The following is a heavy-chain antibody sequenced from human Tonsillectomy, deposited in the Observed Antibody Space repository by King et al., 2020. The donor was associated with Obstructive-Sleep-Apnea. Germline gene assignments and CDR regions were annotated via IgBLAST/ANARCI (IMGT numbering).Heavy chain of an antibody. CDR2: IRYDGSNK. CDR3: AKDLLWFGELLSLHYYYYGMDV. V-gene: IGHV3-30*02. CDR1: GFTFSSYC. Sequence: VQLVESGGGVVQPGGSLRLSCAASGFTFSSYCMPWVRQAPGKGLEWGAFIRYDGSNKYYADSVKGRFTISRDNSKNTLYLQMNSLRAEDTAVYYCAKDLLWFGELLSLHYYYYGMDVWGQGTTVTVSS. D-gene: IGHD3-10*01. J-gene: IGHJ6*02.